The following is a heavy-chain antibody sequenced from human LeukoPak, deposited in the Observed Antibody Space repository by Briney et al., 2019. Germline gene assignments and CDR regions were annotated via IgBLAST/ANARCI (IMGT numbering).Heavy chain of an antibody. V-gene: IGHV4-59*01. CDR1: GGSISSYY. J-gene: IGHJ4*02. D-gene: IGHD6-19*01. CDR3: ARGRDSSGWQADY. CDR2: IYYSGST. Sequence: SETLSLTCTVSGGSISSYYWSWIRQPPGKGLEWTGYIYYSGSTNYNPSLKSRVTISVDTSKNQFSLKLSSVTAADTAVYYCARGRDSSGWQADYWGQGTLVTVSS.